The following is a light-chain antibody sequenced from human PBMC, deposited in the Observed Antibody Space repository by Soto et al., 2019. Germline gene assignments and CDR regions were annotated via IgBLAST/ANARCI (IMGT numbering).Light chain of an antibody. CDR2: LNSDGSH. CDR1: SGHSDYA. J-gene: IGLJ3*02. CDR3: QTWGAGMV. V-gene: IGLV4-69*01. Sequence: QLVLTQSPSASASLGASVKLTCTLSSGHSDYAIAWHQQQPEKGPRYLMKLNSDGSHSKGDGIPDRFSGSSSGAERYLTISSLQSEDEADYHCQTWGAGMVFGGGTKLPVL.